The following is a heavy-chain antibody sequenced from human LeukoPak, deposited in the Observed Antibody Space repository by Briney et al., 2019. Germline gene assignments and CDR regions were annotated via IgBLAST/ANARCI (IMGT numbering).Heavy chain of an antibody. CDR1: GGSISSSSYY. J-gene: IGHJ4*02. Sequence: PSETLSLTCTVSGGSISSSSYYWGWIRQPPGKGLEWIGSIYYSGSTYYNPSLKSRVTISVDTSKNQFSLKLSSVTAADTAVYYCASLYSYLPGYLEWYFDYWGQGTLVTVSS. CDR2: IYYSGST. D-gene: IGHD3-3*01. V-gene: IGHV4-39*01. CDR3: ASLYSYLPGYLEWYFDY.